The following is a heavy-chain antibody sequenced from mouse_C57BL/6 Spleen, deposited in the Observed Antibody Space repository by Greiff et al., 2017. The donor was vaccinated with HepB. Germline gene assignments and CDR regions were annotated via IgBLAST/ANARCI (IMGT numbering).Heavy chain of an antibody. CDR1: GYAFSSSW. Sequence: VQLQQSGPELVKPGASVKISCKASGYAFSSSWMNWVKQRPGKGLEWIGRIYPGDGDTNYNGKFKGKATLTADKSSSTAYMQLSGLTSEDSAVYFCARWAFGSSYGYFDVWGTGTTVTVSS. V-gene: IGHV1-82*01. J-gene: IGHJ1*03. CDR3: ARWAFGSSYGYFDV. D-gene: IGHD1-1*01. CDR2: IYPGDGDT.